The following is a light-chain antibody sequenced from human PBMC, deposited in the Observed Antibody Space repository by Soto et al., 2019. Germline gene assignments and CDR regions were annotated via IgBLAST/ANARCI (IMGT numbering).Light chain of an antibody. J-gene: IGKJ1*01. CDR3: QQSYSTLWT. CDR1: QSISSY. V-gene: IGKV1-39*01. CDR2: AAS. Sequence: DIQMTQSPSSLSASVGGRVTITCRASQSISSYLNWYQQKPGKAPKLLIYAASTLQSGVPSRFSGNGSGTDFTXTISSLQPEDFASYFCQQSYSTLWTFGQGTKVDIK.